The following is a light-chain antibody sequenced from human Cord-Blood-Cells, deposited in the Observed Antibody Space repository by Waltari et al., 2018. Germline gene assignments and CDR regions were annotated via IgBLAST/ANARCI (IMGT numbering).Light chain of an antibody. CDR2: EEN. CDR1: SGRIASNY. CDR3: QSYDSSNQV. V-gene: IGLV6-57*03. J-gene: IGLJ3*02. Sequence: NFMLTQPHPVSESPGKTVTISCTRSSGRIASNYVQWYQQRPGSAPTTVIYEENQRPSGVPDRFSGSIDSSSNSASLTISGLKTEDEADYYCQSYDSSNQVFGGGTKLTVL.